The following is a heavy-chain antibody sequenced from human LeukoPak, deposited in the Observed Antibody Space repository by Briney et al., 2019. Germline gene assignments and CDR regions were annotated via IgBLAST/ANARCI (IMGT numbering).Heavy chain of an antibody. J-gene: IGHJ5*02. D-gene: IGHD3-10*01. CDR1: GFMFSSYA. CDR3: ATDWTLRGVPTFFDP. Sequence: PGGSLRLSCSVSGFMFSSYAMHWVRQAPGKGPEWVASQSGSGHNTYYSESVRGRFAISRDNSKNTVLLQMNSLRVEDTAIYYCATDWTLRGVPTFFDPWGQGTVVSVSS. V-gene: IGHV3-23*01. CDR2: QSGSGHNT.